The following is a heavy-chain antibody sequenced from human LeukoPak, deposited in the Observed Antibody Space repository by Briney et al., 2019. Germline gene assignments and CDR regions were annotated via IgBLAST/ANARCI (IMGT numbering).Heavy chain of an antibody. Sequence: GGSLRLSCAASGFTFSSYWMSWVRQAPGKGLEWVANIKQDGSEKYYVDSVKGRFTISRDNAKNSLYLQMNSLRAEDTAVYYCARAFEFWSGYRYYFDYWGQGTLVTVSS. CDR3: ARAFEFWSGYRYYFDY. CDR2: IKQDGSEK. V-gene: IGHV3-7*01. CDR1: GFTFSSYW. D-gene: IGHD3-3*01. J-gene: IGHJ4*02.